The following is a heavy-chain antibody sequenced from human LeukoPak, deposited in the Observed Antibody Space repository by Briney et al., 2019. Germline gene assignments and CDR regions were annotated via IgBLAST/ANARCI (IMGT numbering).Heavy chain of an antibody. D-gene: IGHD2-2*01. CDR3: ASWPGSNCSSSSCPKSIDY. Sequence: GASVKVSCKASGYTFTGHYMHWVRQAPGKGLEWMGRINPISGGTNYAQKFQGRVTMTRDTSISTAYLEMSGLTPDDTAVYYCASWPGSNCSSSSCPKSIDYWGQGTLVTVSS. J-gene: IGHJ4*02. CDR1: GYTFTGHY. CDR2: INPISGGT. V-gene: IGHV1-2*06.